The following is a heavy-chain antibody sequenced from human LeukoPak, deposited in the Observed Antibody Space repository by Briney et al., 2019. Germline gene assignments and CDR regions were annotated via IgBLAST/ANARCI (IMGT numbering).Heavy chain of an antibody. CDR3: ARGITVFSPGAFDI. Sequence: SETLSLTCTVSGGSISSYSWSWIQQPPGKGLEWIGYIYYSGSTNYNPSLKSRVTISVDTSKNQFSLKLSSVTAADTAVYYCARGITVFSPGAFDIWGQGTMVTVSS. CDR2: IYYSGST. CDR1: GGSISSYS. J-gene: IGHJ3*02. V-gene: IGHV4-59*01. D-gene: IGHD3-3*01.